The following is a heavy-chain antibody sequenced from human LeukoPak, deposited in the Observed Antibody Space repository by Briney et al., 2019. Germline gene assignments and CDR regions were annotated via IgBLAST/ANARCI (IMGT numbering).Heavy chain of an antibody. CDR1: GGSISRCAYY. CDR3: ARVLTTVTITLNYFDY. Sequence: SETLSLTCTVSGGSISRCAYYWSWIRQPPGKGLEWIGEINHSGSTNYNPSLKSRVTMSLDTSKKQFSLKLSSVTAADTAVYYCARVLTTVTITLNYFDYWGQGTLVTVSS. CDR2: INHSGST. D-gene: IGHD4-17*01. V-gene: IGHV4-34*01. J-gene: IGHJ4*02.